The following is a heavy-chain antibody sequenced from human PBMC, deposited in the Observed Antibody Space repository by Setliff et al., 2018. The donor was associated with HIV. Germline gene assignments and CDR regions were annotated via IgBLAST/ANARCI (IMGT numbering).Heavy chain of an antibody. CDR2: IYYTGTT. V-gene: IGHV4-59*01. D-gene: IGHD5-12*01. CDR3: AREWLQHTGDDAFDV. CDR1: DDSISSYY. Sequence: PSETLSLTCTVSDDSISSYYWSWIRQPPGKGLEWIGYIYYTGTTKYNPSLKSRVTISIDTSKNQFSLKMTSVTAADTAVYYCAREWLQHTGDDAFDVWPRDNGHRLL. J-gene: IGHJ3*01.